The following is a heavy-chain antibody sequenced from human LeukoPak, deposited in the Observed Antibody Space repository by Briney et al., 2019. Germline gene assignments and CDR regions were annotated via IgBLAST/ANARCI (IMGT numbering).Heavy chain of an antibody. D-gene: IGHD1-1*01. CDR2: VSTMGGGT. Sequence: GGPLRLSCAASGFTFSSYAMTWVRHAPGKGLEWVSTVSTMGGGTYSADSVKGRFTISRDNSKNTLYLKMNSLRAEDTAVYYCAKRYNSEYLAPVQNWGQGTLVTVSS. CDR1: GFTFSSYA. J-gene: IGHJ4*02. CDR3: AKRYNSEYLAPVQN. V-gene: IGHV3-23*01.